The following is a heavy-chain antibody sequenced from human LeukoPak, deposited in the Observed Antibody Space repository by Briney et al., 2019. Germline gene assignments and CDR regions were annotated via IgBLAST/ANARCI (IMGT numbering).Heavy chain of an antibody. Sequence: GGSLRLSCAASGFTFSSYNMNWVRQAPEKGLEWVSSISSSSSYTHYADSVKGRFTISRDNAKNSLYLQMNSLRAEDTAVYHCAREEKWELRHDIWGQGTMVTVSS. D-gene: IGHD1-26*01. CDR3: AREEKWELRHDI. J-gene: IGHJ3*02. CDR1: GFTFSSYN. V-gene: IGHV3-21*01. CDR2: ISSSSSYT.